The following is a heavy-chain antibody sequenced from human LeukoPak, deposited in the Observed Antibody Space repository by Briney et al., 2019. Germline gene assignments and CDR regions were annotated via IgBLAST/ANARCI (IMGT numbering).Heavy chain of an antibody. Sequence: PSETLSLTCAVYGGSFSGYYWSWIRQPPGKGLEWIGEINHSGSTNYNPSLKSRVTMSLDKSKNQFSLNLSSVTAADAAVYYCARGIADPYSFDSWGQGTLVTVSS. CDR3: ARGIADPYSFDS. CDR1: GGSFSGYY. J-gene: IGHJ4*02. D-gene: IGHD6-13*01. CDR2: INHSGST. V-gene: IGHV4-34*01.